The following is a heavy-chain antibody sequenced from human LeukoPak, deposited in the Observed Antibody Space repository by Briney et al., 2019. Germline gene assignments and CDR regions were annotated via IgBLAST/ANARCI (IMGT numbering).Heavy chain of an antibody. CDR2: IWSDGTNR. CDR1: GFTFSHDG. Sequence: GGSLRLSCATSGFTFSHDGMHWVRQAPGTGLEWVAVIWSDGTNRYYGDPVKGRFTISRDNFQRTVYLQMDSLRAEDTAVYYCAREENSGSFSFDYWGQGTLVTVSS. V-gene: IGHV3-33*01. D-gene: IGHD1-26*01. J-gene: IGHJ4*02. CDR3: AREENSGSFSFDY.